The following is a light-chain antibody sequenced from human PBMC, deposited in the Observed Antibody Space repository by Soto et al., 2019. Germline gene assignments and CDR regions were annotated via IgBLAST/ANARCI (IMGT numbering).Light chain of an antibody. J-gene: IGLJ3*02. Sequence: QSVLTQPPSVSAAPGQKVTISCSGSSSNVGSNYVSWYQQLPGTAPKLLIYDNGKRSSGIPDRFSGSQSGTSATLGITGLQTGDEADYYCGTWDNSLSGWVFGGGTKLTVL. CDR1: SSNVGSNY. V-gene: IGLV1-51*01. CDR2: DNG. CDR3: GTWDNSLSGWV.